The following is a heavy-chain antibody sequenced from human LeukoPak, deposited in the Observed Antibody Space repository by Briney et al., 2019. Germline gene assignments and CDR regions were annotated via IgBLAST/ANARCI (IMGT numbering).Heavy chain of an antibody. D-gene: IGHD6-6*01. V-gene: IGHV4-4*07. CDR3: ARVEYSSSSGYYFYMDV. CDR1: GGSISSYY. J-gene: IGHJ6*03. CDR2: IYTTGST. Sequence: SETLSPTCTVSGGSISSYYWSWIRQPAGKGLEWVGRIYTTGSTNYNPSLKSRVTMSVDTSTNQFSLKLSSVTAADTAVYYCARVEYSSSSGYYFYMDVWGKGTTVTVSS.